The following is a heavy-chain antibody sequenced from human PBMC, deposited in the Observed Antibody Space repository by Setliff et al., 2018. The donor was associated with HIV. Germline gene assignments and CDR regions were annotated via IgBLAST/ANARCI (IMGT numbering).Heavy chain of an antibody. CDR2: IIPIFGTA. J-gene: IGHJ3*02. CDR1: GGTFSSYA. D-gene: IGHD3-22*01. V-gene: IGHV1-69*13. CDR3: ARVEDYYDSSSYYPPDAFDM. Sequence: SVKVSCKASGGTFSSYAISWVRQAPRQGLEWMGGIIPIFGTANYAQKFQGRVTITADESTSTAYMELSSLRSEDTAVYYCARVEDYYDSSSYYPPDAFDMWGEGTMVTVSS.